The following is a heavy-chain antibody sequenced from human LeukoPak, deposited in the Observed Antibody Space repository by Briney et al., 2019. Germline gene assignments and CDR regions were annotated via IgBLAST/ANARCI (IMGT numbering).Heavy chain of an antibody. CDR3: ARDLLFRTYYFDY. CDR2: ISSSSTTI. V-gene: IGHV3-48*02. D-gene: IGHD1-26*01. Sequence: GESLKISCAASGFTFSSYSLNWVRQAPGKGLELASYISSSSTTIYYAYSVKGRFTISRDNAKDSLYLQMNSLRDEDTAVYYCARDLLFRTYYFDYWGQGTLVTVSS. J-gene: IGHJ4*02. CDR1: GFTFSSYS.